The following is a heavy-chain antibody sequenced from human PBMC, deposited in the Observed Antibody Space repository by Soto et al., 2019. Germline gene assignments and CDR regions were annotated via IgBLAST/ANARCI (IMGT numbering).Heavy chain of an antibody. D-gene: IGHD3-10*02. V-gene: IGHV4-59*01. CDR3: AGDYVSRRGFDS. CDR2: IYYSGTT. J-gene: IGHJ4*02. CDR1: GGPINNYY. Sequence: QVQLQESGPGLVKPSETLSLTCTVSGGPINNYYWSWIRQPPGKGLEWIGYIYYSGTTSYNPALKRRVTRALDSSKHQFSLRLSSVTAADTAVFYCAGDYVSRRGFDSWGQGTLVTVSS.